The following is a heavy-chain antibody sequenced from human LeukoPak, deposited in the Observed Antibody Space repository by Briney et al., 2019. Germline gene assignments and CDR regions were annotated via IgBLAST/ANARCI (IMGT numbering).Heavy chain of an antibody. D-gene: IGHD3-22*01. V-gene: IGHV3-21*01. Sequence: PGGSLRLSCVASGFTFSIYSINRVRQAPGKGLEWVSSISSSSTYIYYADSVKGRFTISRDNVNNSLYLQMNSLRAEDTAIYYCARDSSISSWRDYDPLLDSWGQGTLVTVSS. CDR2: ISSSSTYI. J-gene: IGHJ4*02. CDR1: GFTFSIYS. CDR3: ARDSSISSWRDYDPLLDS.